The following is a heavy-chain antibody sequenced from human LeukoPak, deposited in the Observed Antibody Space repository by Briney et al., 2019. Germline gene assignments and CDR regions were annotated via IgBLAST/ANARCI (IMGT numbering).Heavy chain of an antibody. D-gene: IGHD3-16*02. CDR1: GFTFSSYS. J-gene: IGHJ4*02. CDR2: ISSSSSTI. V-gene: IGHV3-48*02. Sequence: GGSLRLSCAASGFTFSSYSMNWVRQAPGKGLEWVSYISSSSSTIYYADSVKGRFTISRDNAKNSLYLQMNSLRDEDTAVYYCARTYYDYIWGSYHLDYWGQGTLVTVSS. CDR3: ARTYYDYIWGSYHLDY.